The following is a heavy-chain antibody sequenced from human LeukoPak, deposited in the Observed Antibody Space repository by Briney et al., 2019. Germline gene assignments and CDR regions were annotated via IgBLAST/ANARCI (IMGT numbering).Heavy chain of an antibody. D-gene: IGHD3-16*02. V-gene: IGHV3-9*01. CDR2: ISWNSGSI. CDR3: AKSRPGGIVITFGGVIAPPDY. Sequence: GGSLRLSCAASGFTFDDYAMHWVRQAPGEGLEWVSGISWNSGSIGYADSVKGRFTISRDNAKNSLYLQMNSLRAEDTAVFYCAKSRPGGIVITFGGVIAPPDYWGQGTLVTVSS. J-gene: IGHJ4*02. CDR1: GFTFDDYA.